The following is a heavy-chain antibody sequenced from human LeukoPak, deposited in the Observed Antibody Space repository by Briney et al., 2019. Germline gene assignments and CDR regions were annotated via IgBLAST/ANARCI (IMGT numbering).Heavy chain of an antibody. CDR1: GYSFTSYW. CDR3: ARSSGYYPNWFDP. J-gene: IGHJ5*02. Sequence: GESLKISCKGSGYSFTSYWIGWVRQMPGQGLEWMGIIYPGDSDTRYSPAFQGQVTISADKATSTASLQWSSLKASDTAMYYCARSSGYYPNWFDPWGQGTLVTVSS. D-gene: IGHD3-22*01. V-gene: IGHV5-51*01. CDR2: IYPGDSDT.